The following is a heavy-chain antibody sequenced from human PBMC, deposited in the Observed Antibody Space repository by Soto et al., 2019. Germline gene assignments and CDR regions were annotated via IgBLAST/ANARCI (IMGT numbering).Heavy chain of an antibody. CDR1: GGSISSSNW. V-gene: IGHV4-4*02. J-gene: IGHJ4*02. Sequence: QVQLQESGPGLVKPSGTLSLTCAVSGGSISSSNWWSWVRQPPGKGLEWIGEIYHSGSTNYNPSLKSRATISVDKSKNQCSLKLSSVTAADTSVYYCARNPGIAVTGADWGQGTLVTVSS. CDR2: IYHSGST. CDR3: ARNPGIAVTGAD. D-gene: IGHD6-19*01.